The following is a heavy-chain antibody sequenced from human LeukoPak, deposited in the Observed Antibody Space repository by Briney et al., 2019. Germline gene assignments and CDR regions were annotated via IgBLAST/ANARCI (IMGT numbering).Heavy chain of an antibody. CDR1: GGSISSYY. CDR3: ARQLVVPAAILDYYYYYMDV. Sequence: SETLSLTCTVSGGSISSYYRSWIRQPPGKGLEWIGYIYTSGSTNYNPSLKSRVTISVDTSKNQFSLKLSSVTAADTAVYYCARQLVVPAAILDYYYYYMDVWGKGTTVTVSS. CDR2: IYTSGST. D-gene: IGHD2-2*02. V-gene: IGHV4-4*09. J-gene: IGHJ6*03.